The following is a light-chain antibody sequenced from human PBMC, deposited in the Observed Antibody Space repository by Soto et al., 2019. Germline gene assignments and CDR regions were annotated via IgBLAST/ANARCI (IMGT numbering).Light chain of an antibody. CDR1: QSVSSTY. CDR2: GAS. Sequence: VLTQSPVTLSLSPGERATLSCRASQSVSSTYLAWYRHKPGQAPRLLIYGASIRAADIPDRFSGSGSGTDFTLTISGLEPEDFAVYYCHHYASSRHTFGQGTKVESK. CDR3: HHYASSRHT. V-gene: IGKV3-20*01. J-gene: IGKJ2*01.